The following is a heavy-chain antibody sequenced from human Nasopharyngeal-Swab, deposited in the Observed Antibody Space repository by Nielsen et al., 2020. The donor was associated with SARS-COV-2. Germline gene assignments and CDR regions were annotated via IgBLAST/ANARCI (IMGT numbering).Heavy chain of an antibody. V-gene: IGHV1-46*01. CDR3: ARGRKDYYGSGRVDY. CDR2: INPSGGST. D-gene: IGHD3-10*01. CDR1: GYTFTSYS. Sequence: ASVKVSCKASGYTFTSYSMHWVRQAPGQGLEWMGIINPSGGSTSYAQKFQGRVTMTRDTSTSTVYMELSSLRSEDTAVYYCARGRKDYYGSGRVDYWGQGTLVTVSS. J-gene: IGHJ4*02.